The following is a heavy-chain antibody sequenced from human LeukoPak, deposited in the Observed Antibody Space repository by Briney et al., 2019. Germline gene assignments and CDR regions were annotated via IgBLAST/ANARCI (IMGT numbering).Heavy chain of an antibody. D-gene: IGHD2-2*01. Sequence: ASVKVSCKVSGFTLADLSMHWVRPAPGKRLEWVGGFDRKNGDTIYAQRFRGRVTLTEDTSTVTAYMDLSSLSADDTAVYYCATGVFCATTTCPGYQHYYYFMDVWGKGTTVTVSS. CDR1: GFTLADLS. J-gene: IGHJ6*03. V-gene: IGHV1-24*01. CDR2: FDRKNGDT. CDR3: ATGVFCATTTCPGYQHYYYFMDV.